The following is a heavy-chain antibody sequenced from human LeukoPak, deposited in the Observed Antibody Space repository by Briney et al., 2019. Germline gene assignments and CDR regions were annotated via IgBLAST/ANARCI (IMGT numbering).Heavy chain of an antibody. D-gene: IGHD6-19*01. V-gene: IGHV1-18*01. CDR1: GYTFTSHG. CDR2: ISAYNGNT. J-gene: IGHJ4*02. Sequence: ASVKVSCKASGYTFTSHGISWVRQAPGQGREWMGWISAYNGNTNYAQKFQGRVTMTTDTSTSTAYMELRSLRSDDTAVYYCARVSRQWRPFDYWGQGTLVTVSS. CDR3: ARVSRQWRPFDY.